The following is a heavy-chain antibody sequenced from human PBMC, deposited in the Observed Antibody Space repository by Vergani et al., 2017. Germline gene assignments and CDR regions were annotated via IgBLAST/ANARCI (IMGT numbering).Heavy chain of an antibody. CDR1: GGSFNTYY. Sequence: QVQLEESGPGLVKPSETLSLTCTVSGGSFNTYYWSWIRQSPGKGLEWIGYIYSTGSTNYKPSLNSRVTMSVETSKNQFSLKLRSVTAADTAVYFCARVMYRDEASTGYRLEGMDIWGQGTTVTISS. CDR2: IYSTGST. D-gene: IGHD3-9*01. CDR3: ARVMYRDEASTGYRLEGMDI. V-gene: IGHV4-59*13. J-gene: IGHJ6*02.